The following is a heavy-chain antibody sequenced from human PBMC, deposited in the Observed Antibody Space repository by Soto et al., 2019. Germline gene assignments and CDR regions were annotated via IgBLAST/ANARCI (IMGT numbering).Heavy chain of an antibody. CDR3: AKYITAATRDFDL. CDR1: GLNVASYA. J-gene: IGHJ2*01. D-gene: IGHD1-20*01. V-gene: IGHV3-23*01. Sequence: EVQLLESGGGLVQSGGSLRLSCAASGLNVASYAMTWIRQAPGKWLEWVSATGGDAANTQYADSVKGRFTMSRDNSKNTLYLQMNSLRAEDTAVYFCAKYITAATRDFDLWGRGTLVTVSS. CDR2: TGGDAANT.